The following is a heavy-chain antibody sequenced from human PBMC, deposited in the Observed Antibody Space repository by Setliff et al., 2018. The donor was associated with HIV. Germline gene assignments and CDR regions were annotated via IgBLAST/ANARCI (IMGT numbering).Heavy chain of an antibody. Sequence: PSETLSPPCTVSGGSMTSSNYYWGWIRQSPGRGLEWIGSISSSGSTTYHPSLRSRVTVSAATSKNQFSLKLTSVTAADTAVYFCARDPHYFDTSGHYSWFYFDYWGQGTLVTVSS. D-gene: IGHD3-22*01. CDR1: GGSMTSSNYY. V-gene: IGHV4-39*07. J-gene: IGHJ4*02. CDR3: ARDPHYFDTSGHYSWFYFDY. CDR2: ISSSGST.